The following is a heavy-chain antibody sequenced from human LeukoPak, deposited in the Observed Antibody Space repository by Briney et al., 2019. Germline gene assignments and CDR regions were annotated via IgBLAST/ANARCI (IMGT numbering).Heavy chain of an antibody. V-gene: IGHV3-23*01. J-gene: IGHJ4*02. CDR2: ISGSGGST. Sequence: GGSLRLSCGASGFTFSSYAMSWVRQAPGKGLEWVSAISGSGGSTYYADSVKGRFTISRDNSKNTLYLQMNSLRAEDTAVYYCAKVKSGIVVVPAAPIFDYWGQGTLVTVSS. CDR3: AKVKSGIVVVPAAPIFDY. D-gene: IGHD2-2*01. CDR1: GFTFSSYA.